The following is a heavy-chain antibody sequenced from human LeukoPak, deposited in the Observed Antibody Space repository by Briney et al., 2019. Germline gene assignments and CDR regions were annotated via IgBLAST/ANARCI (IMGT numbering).Heavy chain of an antibody. CDR3: ARGGFGPSDALDI. CDR2: INSDGSTT. Sequence: PGGSLRLSCAASGFTFSSYWMHWVRQAPGKGLVWVSRINSDGSTTTYADSVKGRFTISRDNAKNTLYLQMNSLRAEDTAVYYCARGGFGPSDALDIWGQGTVVTVSS. J-gene: IGHJ3*02. D-gene: IGHD3-10*01. V-gene: IGHV3-74*01. CDR1: GFTFSSYW.